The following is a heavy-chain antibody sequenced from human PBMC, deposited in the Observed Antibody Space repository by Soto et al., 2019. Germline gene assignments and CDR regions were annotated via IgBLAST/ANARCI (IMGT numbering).Heavy chain of an antibody. CDR3: ESPWLADYYYYGMDV. J-gene: IGHJ6*02. CDR2: ISSSSSYI. V-gene: IGHV3-21*05. Sequence: GGSLRLSCAASGFTFSTYSMNWVRQAPGKGLEWVSYISSSSSYIYYADSVKGRFTISRDNAKNSLYLQMNSLRAEDTAVYYCESPWLADYYYYGMDVWGQGTTVTVSS. CDR1: GFTFSTYS. D-gene: IGHD5-12*01.